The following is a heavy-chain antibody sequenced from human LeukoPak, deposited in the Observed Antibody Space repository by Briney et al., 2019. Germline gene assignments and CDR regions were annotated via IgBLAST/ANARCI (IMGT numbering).Heavy chain of an antibody. D-gene: IGHD3-22*01. V-gene: IGHV7-4-1*02. Sequence: ASVKVSCKASGYTFTSYAMNWVRQAPGQGLEWMGWINTNTGNPTYARGFTGRFVFSLDTSVSTAYLQISSLKAEDTAVYYCARVEEDDYYYDSSGYYTYWGQGTLVTVSS. CDR1: GYTFTSYA. CDR2: INTNTGNP. CDR3: ARVEEDDYYYDSSGYYTY. J-gene: IGHJ4*02.